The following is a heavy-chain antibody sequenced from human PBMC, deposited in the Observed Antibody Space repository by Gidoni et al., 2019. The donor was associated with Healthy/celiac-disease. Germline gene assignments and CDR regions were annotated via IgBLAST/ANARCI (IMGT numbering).Heavy chain of an antibody. D-gene: IGHD4-17*01. V-gene: IGHV4-31*03. CDR3: ARDGMTTEYDAFDI. CDR2: IYYSGST. Sequence: QVQLQESGPGLVKPSQTLSLTCTVSGGSISSGGYYWSWIRQHPGKGLEWIGYIYYSGSTYYNPSLKSRVTISVDTSKNQFSLKLSSVTAADTAVYYCARDGMTTEYDAFDIWGQGTMVTVSS. CDR1: GGSISSGGYY. J-gene: IGHJ3*02.